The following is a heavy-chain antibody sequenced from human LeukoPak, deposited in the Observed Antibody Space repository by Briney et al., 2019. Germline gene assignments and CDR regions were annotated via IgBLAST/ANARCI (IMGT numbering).Heavy chain of an antibody. CDR3: AREAVMPVAPVKIGTSDRPLYEYYGLDV. D-gene: IGHD1/OR15-1a*01. CDR2: ISSSGSTI. V-gene: IGHV3-11*04. Sequence: PGGSLRLSCAASGFTFSDYYMSWIRQAPGKGLEWVSYISSSGSTIYYADSVKSRFTISRDNAKNSLYLQMNSLRAEDTAVYYCAREAVMPVAPVKIGTSDRPLYEYYGLDVWGQGTTVTVS. CDR1: GFTFSDYY. J-gene: IGHJ6*02.